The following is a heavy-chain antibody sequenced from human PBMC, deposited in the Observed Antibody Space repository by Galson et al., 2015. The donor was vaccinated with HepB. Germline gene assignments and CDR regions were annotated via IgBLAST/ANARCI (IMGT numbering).Heavy chain of an antibody. CDR2: ISGYSGDT. D-gene: IGHD3-22*01. V-gene: IGHV1-18*01. CDR1: GYTLSSYG. Sequence: SVKVSCKASGYTLSSYGISWVRQAPGQGPEWMGWISGYSGDTNYAQNLQGRVTMTTDTSTSTAYMELRSLRSGDTAVYYCATDSSGYYYFDYWGQGTLVIVSS. CDR3: ATDSSGYYYFDY. J-gene: IGHJ4*02.